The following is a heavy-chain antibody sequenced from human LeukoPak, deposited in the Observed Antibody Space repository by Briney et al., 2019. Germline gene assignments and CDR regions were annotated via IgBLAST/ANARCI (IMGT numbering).Heavy chain of an antibody. J-gene: IGHJ4*02. V-gene: IGHV1-69*05. CDR2: LIPISGTT. Sequence: ASVKVSCKASGGTFSTYAVNWVRQAPGQGLKWVGGLIPISGTTNYAQKFQGRVTITTDESTSTGYMELSSLTSDDTAVYYCASGAPYFYFNYWGQGTLVTVSS. D-gene: IGHD3-9*01. CDR3: ASGAPYFYFNY. CDR1: GGTFSTYA.